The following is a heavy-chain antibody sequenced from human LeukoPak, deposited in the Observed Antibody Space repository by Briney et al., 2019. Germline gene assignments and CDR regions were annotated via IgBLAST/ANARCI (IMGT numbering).Heavy chain of an antibody. CDR1: GFTFSSYS. Sequence: GGCLRLSCAASGFTFSSYSMNWVRQAPGKGLEWVSSISRNSRFIYYADSMRGRFTISRDNAKNSLYLQMNSQKPEDTSVYYCARVAEAAAFDAWGQGTLVTVSS. CDR2: ISRNSRFI. V-gene: IGHV3-21*06. D-gene: IGHD6-13*01. J-gene: IGHJ4*02. CDR3: ARVAEAAAFDA.